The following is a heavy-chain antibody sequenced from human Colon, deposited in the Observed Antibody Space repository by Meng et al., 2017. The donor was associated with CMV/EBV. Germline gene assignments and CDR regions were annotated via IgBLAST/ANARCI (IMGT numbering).Heavy chain of an antibody. D-gene: IGHD6-19*01. CDR1: GDCIRRDDYY. Sequence: TVSGDCIRRDDYYWGWVRQSPGKGLEWIGSVYFTGYTTFNPSLQSRFNISLDTSKNQFHLKVKSLTAADTAVYYCVRDTKWLNWFAPWGQGTLVTVSS. V-gene: IGHV4-39*06. J-gene: IGHJ5*02. CDR2: VYFTGYT. CDR3: VRDTKWLNWFAP.